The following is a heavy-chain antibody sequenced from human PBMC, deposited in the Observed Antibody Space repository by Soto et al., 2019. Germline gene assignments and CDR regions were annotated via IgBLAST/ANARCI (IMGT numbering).Heavy chain of an antibody. Sequence: SETLSLTCAVSGGSFSGYYWSWIRQPPGKGLEWVGEINHSGSTNSNPSLKSRVTISVDTSTNQFSLKLSSVTAADTAVYYCARGRKDYSSSWYVDWGQGTLVTVSS. CDR3: ARGRKDYSSSWYVD. CDR2: INHSGST. V-gene: IGHV4-34*01. J-gene: IGHJ4*02. CDR1: GGSFSGYY. D-gene: IGHD6-13*01.